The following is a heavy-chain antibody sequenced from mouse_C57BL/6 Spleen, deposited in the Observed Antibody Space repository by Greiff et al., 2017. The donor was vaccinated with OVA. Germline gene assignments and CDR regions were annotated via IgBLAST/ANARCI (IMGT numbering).Heavy chain of an antibody. V-gene: IGHV14-2*01. Sequence: EVQRVESGAELVKPGASVKLSCTASGFNIKDYYMHWVKQRTEQGLEWIGRIDPEDGETKYAPKFQGKATITADTSSHTAYLQLSSLTSEDTAVYYCARGVYSNYEWFAYWGQGTLVTVSA. CDR3: ARGVYSNYEWFAY. J-gene: IGHJ3*01. D-gene: IGHD2-5*01. CDR1: GFNIKDYY. CDR2: IDPEDGET.